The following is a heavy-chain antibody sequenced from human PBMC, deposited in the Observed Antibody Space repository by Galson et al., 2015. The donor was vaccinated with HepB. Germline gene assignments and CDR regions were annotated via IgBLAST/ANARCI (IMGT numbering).Heavy chain of an antibody. CDR1: GFTFRSYA. D-gene: IGHD6-13*01. V-gene: IGHV3-30*18. CDR3: AKDGKIAAAGYYFDY. CDR2: ISTDGGDK. Sequence: SLRLSCAASGFTFRSYAMHWVHQAPGKGLEWVAVISTDGGDKKYADSVKGRFTISRDNSKNTLYLQMNSLRAEDTAVFYCAKDGKIAAAGYYFDYWGQGTLVTVSS. J-gene: IGHJ4*02.